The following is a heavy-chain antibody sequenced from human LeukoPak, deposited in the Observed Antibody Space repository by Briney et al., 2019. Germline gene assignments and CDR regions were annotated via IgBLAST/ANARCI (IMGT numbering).Heavy chain of an antibody. J-gene: IGHJ5*02. CDR1: GYTFTGYY. CDR2: INPNSGGT. CDR3: ARVWVEMGYGNWFDP. Sequence: ASVKVSCKASGYTFTGYYMHWVRQAPGQGLEWMGWINPNSGGTNYAQKFQGRVTMTRDTSISTAYMELSRLRSDDTAVYYCARVWVEMGYGNWFDPWGQGTLVTVSS. V-gene: IGHV1-2*02. D-gene: IGHD5-24*01.